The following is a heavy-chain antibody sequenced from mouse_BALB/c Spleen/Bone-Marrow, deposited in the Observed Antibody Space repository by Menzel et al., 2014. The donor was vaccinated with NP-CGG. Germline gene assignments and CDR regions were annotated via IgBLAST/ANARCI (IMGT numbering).Heavy chain of an antibody. CDR2: ISSGSSTI. CDR1: GFTFSSFG. Sequence: DVHLVESGGGLVQPGGSRKLSCAASGFTFSSFGMHWVRQAPEKGLEWVAYISSGSSTIYYADTMKGRFTISRDNPKNTLFLRMTSLRSEDTAMYYCARRDDGYYNFDYWGQGTTLTVSS. D-gene: IGHD2-3*01. J-gene: IGHJ2*01. V-gene: IGHV5-17*02. CDR3: ARRDDGYYNFDY.